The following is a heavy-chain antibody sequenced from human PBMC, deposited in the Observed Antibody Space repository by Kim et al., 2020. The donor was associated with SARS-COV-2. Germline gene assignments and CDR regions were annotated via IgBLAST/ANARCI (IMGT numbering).Heavy chain of an antibody. CDR2: IKQDGSEK. D-gene: IGHD3-22*01. V-gene: IGHV3-7*01. CDR3: ARDIRRGLYDSSHGY. Sequence: GGSLRLSCAASGFTFSSYWMSWVRQAPGKGLAWVVNIKQDGSEKYYGDSVKGRCTISRDNAKNSLYLQMNSLRAEDTAVYYCARDIRRGLYDSSHGYWGQWTMVTVSS. J-gene: IGHJ3*01. CDR1: GFTFSSYW.